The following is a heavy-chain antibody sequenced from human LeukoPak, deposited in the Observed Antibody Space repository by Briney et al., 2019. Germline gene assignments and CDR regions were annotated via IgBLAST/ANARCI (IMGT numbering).Heavy chain of an antibody. CDR3: TRGMDHINYAWFDP. J-gene: IGHJ5*02. CDR1: GFSFSDFG. D-gene: IGHD4-11*01. CDR2: IFGSRDSI. V-gene: IGHV3-21*06. Sequence: GSLRLSCAASGFSFSDFGMGWVRQAPGKRLEWVSSIFGSRDSISYANSVKGRFTISRDDAESLLYLQMDSLRVEDTAVYYCTRGMDHINYAWFDPWGQGTLVIVSS.